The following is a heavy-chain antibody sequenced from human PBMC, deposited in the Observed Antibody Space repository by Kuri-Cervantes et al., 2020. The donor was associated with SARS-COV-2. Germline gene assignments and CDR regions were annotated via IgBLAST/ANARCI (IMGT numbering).Heavy chain of an antibody. D-gene: IGHD1-26*01. V-gene: IGHV1-2*02. J-gene: IGHJ4*02. Sequence: ASVKVSCKASGYTFTGYYMHWVRQAPGQGLEWMGWINPNSGGTNYAQKFQGRVTMTRDTSISTAYMELSRLRSDDTAVYYCARVSGSYGNPSDYWGQGTLTVSS. CDR3: ARVSGSYGNPSDY. CDR1: GYTFTGYY. CDR2: INPNSGGT.